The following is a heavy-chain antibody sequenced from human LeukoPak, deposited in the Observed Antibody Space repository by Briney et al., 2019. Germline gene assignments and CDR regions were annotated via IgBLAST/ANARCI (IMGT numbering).Heavy chain of an antibody. J-gene: IGHJ4*02. CDR1: GYTFTDSF. CDR3: AKDIAVNGFRNFFDY. CDR2: IDPNSGGT. Sequence: APVKVSCKASGYTFTDSFMHWVRQAPGQGLEWMGRIDPNSGGTNYAQKFQGRVTMTRDTSITTAYMEVSRLGSDDTAVYYCAKDIAVNGFRNFFDYWGQGTVVTVSS. V-gene: IGHV1-2*06. D-gene: IGHD6-19*01.